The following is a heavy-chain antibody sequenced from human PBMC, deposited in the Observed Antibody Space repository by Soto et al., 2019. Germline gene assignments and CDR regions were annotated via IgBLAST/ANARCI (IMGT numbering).Heavy chain of an antibody. CDR3: ARDPYSGSYHTWNSLYYYYGMDV. J-gene: IGHJ6*02. D-gene: IGHD1-26*01. V-gene: IGHV3-48*02. Sequence: GGSLRLSCAASGFTFSSYSMNWVRQAPGKGLEWVSYISSSSSTIYYADSVKGRFTISRDNAKNSLYLQMNSLRDEDTAVYYCARDPYSGSYHTWNSLYYYYGMDVWGQGTTVTVSS. CDR2: ISSSSSTI. CDR1: GFTFSSYS.